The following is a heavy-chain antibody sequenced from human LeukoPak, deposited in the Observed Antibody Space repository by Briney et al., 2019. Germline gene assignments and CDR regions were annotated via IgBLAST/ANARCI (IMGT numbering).Heavy chain of an antibody. CDR1: GGSFSGYY. CDR3: ARISSIVVVPD. V-gene: IGHV4-34*01. J-gene: IGHJ4*02. CDR2: INHSGST. D-gene: IGHD2-2*01. Sequence: PSETLSLTCAVYGGSFSGYYWSWIRQPPGKGLEWIGEINHSGSTNYNPSLKSRVTISVDTSKNQFSLKLSSVTAADTAVYYCARISSIVVVPDWGQGTLVTVSS.